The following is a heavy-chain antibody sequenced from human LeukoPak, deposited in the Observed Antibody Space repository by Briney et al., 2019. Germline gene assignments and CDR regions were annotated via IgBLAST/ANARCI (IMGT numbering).Heavy chain of an antibody. CDR3: ARGRVSVTGYYFAMDV. D-gene: IGHD2-21*02. CDR1: GGSFSGYY. J-gene: IGHJ6*02. CDR2: INHSGST. V-gene: IGHV4-34*01. Sequence: SETLSLTCAVYGGSFSGYYWSWIRQPPKKGLEWIGEINHSGSTNYNPSLKSRVSISIDTSKNHLSLKLNSVTAADTAVYYCARGRVSVTGYYFAMDVWGQGTTVTVSS.